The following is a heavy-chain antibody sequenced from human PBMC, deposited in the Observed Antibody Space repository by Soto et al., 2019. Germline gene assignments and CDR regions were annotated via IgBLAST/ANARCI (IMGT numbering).Heavy chain of an antibody. CDR3: ARDLWFGELLGGAFDI. J-gene: IGHJ3*02. CDR2: IWYDGSNK. CDR1: GFTFSSYG. V-gene: IGHV3-33*01. D-gene: IGHD3-10*01. Sequence: SLRLSCAASGFTFSSYGMHWVRQAPGKGLEWVAVIWYDGSNKYYADSVKGRFTISRDNSKNTLYLQMNSLRAEDTAVYYCARDLWFGELLGGAFDIWGQGTRVTV.